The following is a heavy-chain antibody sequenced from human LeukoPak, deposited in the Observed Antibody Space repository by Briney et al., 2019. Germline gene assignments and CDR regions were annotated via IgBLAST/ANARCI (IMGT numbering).Heavy chain of an antibody. CDR3: AKDSRSYYFGSVDF. J-gene: IGHJ4*02. CDR1: GFPFSSYA. CDR2: ISGSGGST. D-gene: IGHD3-10*01. Sequence: GGSLRLSCAASGFPFSSYAMSWVRQAPGRGLEWVSTISGSGGSTYYADSVKGRFTISRDNSKNTLYLQMNSLRADDTALYYCAKDSRSYYFGSVDFWGQGTLVTVSS. V-gene: IGHV3-23*01.